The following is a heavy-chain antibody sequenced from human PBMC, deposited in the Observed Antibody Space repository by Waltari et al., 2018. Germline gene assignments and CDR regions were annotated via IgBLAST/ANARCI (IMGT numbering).Heavy chain of an antibody. CDR1: GFFVSSNY. CDR3: ARDRRYAHSRGYFDY. Sequence: EVQLVESGGALIQPGGSLRLSCAVSGFFVSSNYMTWVRQAPGKGLEWVAVIHSEYNDGNTPYADSGKCRFTISRDSSKNTGYLQLNNVRAEDTAVYFCARDRRYAHSRGYFDYWGRGTLVTVSA. CDR2: IHSEYNDGNT. V-gene: IGHV3-53*01. J-gene: IGHJ4*02. D-gene: IGHD3-16*01.